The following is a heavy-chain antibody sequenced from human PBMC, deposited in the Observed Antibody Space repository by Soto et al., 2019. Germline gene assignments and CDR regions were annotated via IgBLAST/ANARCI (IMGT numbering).Heavy chain of an antibody. J-gene: IGHJ5*02. V-gene: IGHV3-7*01. CDR3: AGIQNNWFDP. Sequence: EVQLVESGGGLVQPGGSLRLTCTASGFTFTSSWMAWVRQAPGKGLEWVGNIKQVGSEVYYLDSVRGRFTISRDSAWKSLYLQVNSLRAEDTAVYYCAGIQNNWFDPWGQGTLVAVSS. CDR1: GFTFTSSW. CDR2: IKQVGSEV.